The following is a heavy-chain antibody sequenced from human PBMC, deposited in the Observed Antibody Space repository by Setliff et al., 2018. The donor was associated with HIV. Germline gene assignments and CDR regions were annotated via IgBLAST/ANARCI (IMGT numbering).Heavy chain of an antibody. Sequence: SETLSLTCTVSGGSISSGGYYGSWIRQPAGKGLEWIGRIYSSGSTTYRPSLKSRVTILLDPSKNQFSLKLSSVTAADTAMYYCARSRGTQQEEYYFDYWGPGTLVTVSS. D-gene: IGHD5-12*01. J-gene: IGHJ4*02. V-gene: IGHV4-61*02. CDR1: GGSISSGGYY. CDR3: ARSRGTQQEEYYFDY. CDR2: IYSSGST.